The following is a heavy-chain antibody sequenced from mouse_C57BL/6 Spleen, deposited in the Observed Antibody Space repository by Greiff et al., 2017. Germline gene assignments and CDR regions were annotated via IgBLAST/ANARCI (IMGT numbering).Heavy chain of an antibody. CDR1: GFTFSSYG. V-gene: IGHV5-6*01. CDR3: ARRGQDSFDY. D-gene: IGHD3-3*01. J-gene: IGHJ2*01. CDR2: ISSGGSYT. Sequence: EVQLVESGGDLVKPGGSLKLSCAASGFTFSSYGMSWVRQTPDKRLEWVATISSGGSYTYYPDSVKGRFTISRDNAKNTLYLQMSSLKSEDTAMYYCARRGQDSFDYWCQGTTLTVSS.